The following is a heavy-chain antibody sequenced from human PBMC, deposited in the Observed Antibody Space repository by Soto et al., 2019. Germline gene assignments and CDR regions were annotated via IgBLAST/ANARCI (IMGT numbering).Heavy chain of an antibody. Sequence: SVKVSCKASGVTFSSYAISWVRQAPGQGLEWMGGIIPIFGTANYAQKFQGRVTITADESTSTAYMELSSLRSEDTAVYYCARSEAVAGPDDYYYYGMDVWGQGTTVTVSS. D-gene: IGHD6-19*01. CDR1: GVTFSSYA. CDR2: IIPIFGTA. V-gene: IGHV1-69*13. J-gene: IGHJ6*02. CDR3: ARSEAVAGPDDYYYYGMDV.